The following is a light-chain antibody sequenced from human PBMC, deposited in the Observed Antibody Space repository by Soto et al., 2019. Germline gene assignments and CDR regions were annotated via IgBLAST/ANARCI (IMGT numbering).Light chain of an antibody. CDR3: QQYDSYSPLT. CDR1: QSVSSN. Sequence: EIVMTQSPATLSVSPGERATLSCRASQSVSSNLAWYQQKPGQAPRLLIYGASNRATGIPDRFSGSGSGTEFTLTISSLQPDDYATYYCQQYDSYSPLTFGGGTKVDIK. J-gene: IGKJ4*01. CDR2: GAS. V-gene: IGKV3D-15*01.